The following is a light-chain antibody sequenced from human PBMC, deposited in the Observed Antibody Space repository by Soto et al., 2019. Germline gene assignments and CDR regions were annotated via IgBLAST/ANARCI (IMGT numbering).Light chain of an antibody. V-gene: IGLV2-18*02. CDR1: STDFVSYNR. CDR3: SSKSDSSTLFV. Sequence: QSVLTQPPSASGSPGQSVTISCTGTSTDFVSYNRVSWYQQPPGTAPKLIIYEASNRPSGVPDRFSGSKSGNTASLTISGLQAEDEADYYCSSKSDSSTLFVFGTGTKVTVL. J-gene: IGLJ1*01. CDR2: EAS.